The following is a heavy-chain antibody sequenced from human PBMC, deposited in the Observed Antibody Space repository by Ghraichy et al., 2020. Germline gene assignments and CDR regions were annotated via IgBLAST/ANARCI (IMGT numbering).Heavy chain of an antibody. CDR1: GFTFSSYS. CDR2: ISSSSSYI. V-gene: IGHV3-21*01. J-gene: IGHJ6*02. Sequence: GGSLRLSCAASGFTFSSYSMNWVRQAPGKGLEWVSSISSSSSYIYYADSVKGRFTISRDNAKNSLYLQMNSLRAEDTAVYYCARDRLGPNVGVITTSVDYYYGMGVWGQGTTVTVSS. D-gene: IGHD3-22*01. CDR3: ARDRLGPNVGVITTSVDYYYGMGV.